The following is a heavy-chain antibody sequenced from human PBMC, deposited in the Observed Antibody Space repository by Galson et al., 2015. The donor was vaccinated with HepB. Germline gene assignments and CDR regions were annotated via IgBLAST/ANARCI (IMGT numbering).Heavy chain of an antibody. CDR3: ARDLLRRSSGGWILFDY. J-gene: IGHJ4*02. V-gene: IGHV3-48*03. CDR1: GFTFSSYE. Sequence: SLRLSCAASGFTFSSYEMNWVRQAPGKGLEWVSYISSSGSTIYYADSVKGRFTVSRDNAKNSLYLQMNSLRAEDTAVYYCARDLLRRSSGGWILFDYWGQGTLVTVSS. CDR2: ISSSGSTI. D-gene: IGHD2-15*01.